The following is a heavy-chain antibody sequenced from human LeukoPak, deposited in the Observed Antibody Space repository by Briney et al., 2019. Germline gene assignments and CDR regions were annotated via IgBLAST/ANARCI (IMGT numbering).Heavy chain of an antibody. D-gene: IGHD3-10*01. CDR2: ISAYNGNT. J-gene: IGHJ4*02. V-gene: IGHV1-18*01. Sequence: ASVKVSCKASGYTFTSYGISWVRQAPGQGLEWMGWISAYNGNTNYAQKLQGRVTMTKDTSTSTAYMELRSLRSDDTAVYYCARLLLWFGEPSYYFDYWGQGTLVTVSS. CDR1: GYTFTSYG. CDR3: ARLLLWFGEPSYYFDY.